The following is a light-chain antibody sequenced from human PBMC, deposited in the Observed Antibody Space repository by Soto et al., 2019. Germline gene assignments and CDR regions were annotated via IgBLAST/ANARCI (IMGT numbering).Light chain of an antibody. CDR3: CSYAGGYTFGV. J-gene: IGLJ2*01. V-gene: IGLV2-11*01. Sequence: QSVLTQPRSVSGSPGQSVTISCTGTTSDVGGYDYVSWYQQHPGKAPKLMIYDVIKRPSGVPDRFSGSKSGNTASLTISGLQAEDEADYYCCSYAGGYTFGVFGGGTQLTVL. CDR1: TSDVGGYDY. CDR2: DVI.